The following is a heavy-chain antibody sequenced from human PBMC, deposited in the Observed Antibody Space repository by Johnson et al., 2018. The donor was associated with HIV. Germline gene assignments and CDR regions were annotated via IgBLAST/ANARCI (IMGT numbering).Heavy chain of an antibody. V-gene: IGHV3-33*01. CDR2: IWYDGSNK. J-gene: IGHJ3*01. D-gene: IGHD1-26*01. CDR3: AREGVSGSYYDAFDL. CDR1: GFTFSSYG. Sequence: QMLLVESGGGVVQPGRSLRLSCAASGFTFSSYGIHWVRQAPGKGLEWVAVIWYDGSNKFYADSVRGRFTISRDNSKHTLFLQMDSLRADDTAVYYCAREGVSGSYYDAFDLWGQGTMVTVSS.